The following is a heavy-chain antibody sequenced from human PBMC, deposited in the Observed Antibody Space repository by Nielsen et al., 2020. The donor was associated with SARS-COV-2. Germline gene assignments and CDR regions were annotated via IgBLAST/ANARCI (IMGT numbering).Heavy chain of an antibody. V-gene: IGHV4-30-2*01. D-gene: IGHD3-3*01. CDR3: ARTITIFGVVIRGSMDV. CDR1: GDSINSVGYC. J-gene: IGHJ6*02. Sequence: SETLSLTCAVSGDSINSVGYCWSWIRQPPGKGLEWIGYIYRSGNTYYSPSLKSRVTISVDGSKNQFSLKLSSVTAADTAVYYCARTITIFGVVIRGSMDVWGQGTTVTVSS. CDR2: IYRSGNT.